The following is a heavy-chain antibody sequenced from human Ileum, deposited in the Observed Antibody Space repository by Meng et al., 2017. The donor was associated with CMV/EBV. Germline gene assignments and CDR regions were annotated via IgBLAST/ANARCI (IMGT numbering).Heavy chain of an antibody. CDR3: ARDAGSSSSGWYRVARYYFDY. Sequence: GESLKISCAASGFTFSSYSMNWVRQAPGKGLEWVSSISSSSSYIYYADSVKGRFTISRDNAKNSLYLQMNSLRAEDTAVYYCARDAGSSSSGWYRVARYYFDYWGQGTLVTVSS. V-gene: IGHV3-21*01. CDR1: GFTFSSYS. D-gene: IGHD6-19*01. CDR2: ISSSSSYI. J-gene: IGHJ4*02.